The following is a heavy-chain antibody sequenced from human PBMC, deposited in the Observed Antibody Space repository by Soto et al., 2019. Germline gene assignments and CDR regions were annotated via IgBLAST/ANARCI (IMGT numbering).Heavy chain of an antibody. CDR1: GGSFSGYD. Sequence: SETLSLTCAVYGGSFSGYDWSWIRHPPGKGLEWIGEINHSGSTNYNPSLKSRVTISVDTSKNQFSLKLSSVTAADTAVYYCARTSSSGEWVYYYYYMDVWGKGTTVTVSS. J-gene: IGHJ6*03. D-gene: IGHD6-13*01. V-gene: IGHV4-34*01. CDR2: INHSGST. CDR3: ARTSSSGEWVYYYYYMDV.